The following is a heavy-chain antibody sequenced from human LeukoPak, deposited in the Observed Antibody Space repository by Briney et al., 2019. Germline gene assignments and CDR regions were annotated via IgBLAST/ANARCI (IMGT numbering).Heavy chain of an antibody. V-gene: IGHV4-4*07. D-gene: IGHD3-3*01. CDR3: ARGKITIFGVVIIVSAFDI. Sequence: SETLSLTCIVSGGSISSYYWNWIRQSAGKGLEWIGRIYIGGSTSYNPSLKSRVTMSVDTSKIQFSLKLSSVTAADTAVYYCARGKITIFGVVIIVSAFDIWGQGTMVTVSS. J-gene: IGHJ3*02. CDR2: IYIGGST. CDR1: GGSISSYY.